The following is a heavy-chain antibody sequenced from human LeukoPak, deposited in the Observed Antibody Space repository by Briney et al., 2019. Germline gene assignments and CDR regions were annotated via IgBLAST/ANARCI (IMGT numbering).Heavy chain of an antibody. CDR3: AKDTSDSSGFRFVEH. Sequence: GGSLRLSCAASGFTFSSYSMLWVRQAPGKGLEWVSYISSSSSTIYYADSVKGRFTISRDNAKNSLYLQMNTLRAEDTAVYYCAKDTSDSSGFRFVEHWGQGTLVTVSS. CDR2: ISSSSSTI. CDR1: GFTFSSYS. J-gene: IGHJ1*01. V-gene: IGHV3-48*01. D-gene: IGHD3-22*01.